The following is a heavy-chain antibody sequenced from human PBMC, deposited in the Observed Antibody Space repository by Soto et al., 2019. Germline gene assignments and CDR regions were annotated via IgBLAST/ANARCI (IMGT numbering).Heavy chain of an antibody. V-gene: IGHV3-30*18. Sequence: QVQLVESGGGVVQPGRSLRLSCAASGFTFSSYGMHWVRQAPGKGLEWVAVISYDGSNKYYADSVKGRFTISRDNSKNTLYLQMNSLRAEDTAVYYCAKPMGRLGPNFDYWGQGTLVTVSS. CDR1: GFTFSSYG. CDR3: AKPMGRLGPNFDY. CDR2: ISYDGSNK. J-gene: IGHJ4*02. D-gene: IGHD3-10*01.